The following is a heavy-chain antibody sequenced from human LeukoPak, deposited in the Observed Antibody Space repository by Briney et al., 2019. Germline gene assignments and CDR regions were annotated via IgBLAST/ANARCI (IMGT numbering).Heavy chain of an antibody. CDR3: ARHLGYCTNGVCYSFDY. D-gene: IGHD2-8*01. J-gene: IGHJ4*02. V-gene: IGHV5-51*01. Sequence: KSGESLKISCKGSGYSFTSYWIGWVRQMPGKGLEWMGIIYPGDSDTRCSPSFQGQVTISADKSISTAYLQWSSLKASDTAMYYCARHLGYCTNGVCYSFDYWGQGTLVTVSS. CDR1: GYSFTSYW. CDR2: IYPGDSDT.